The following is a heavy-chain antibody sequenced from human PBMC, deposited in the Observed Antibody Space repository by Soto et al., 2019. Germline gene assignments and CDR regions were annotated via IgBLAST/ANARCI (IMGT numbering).Heavy chain of an antibody. Sequence: VGSLRLSCAASGFTFRGYGMHWVRQSPGRGLEWVALISYDGSIKYYADSVRGRFTISRDNSKNTLYLQMNSLRAEDTAVYYCANSEYSRYKNVDVWGQGTTVTVSS. CDR3: ANSEYSRYKNVDV. CDR1: GFTFRGYG. V-gene: IGHV3-30*18. CDR2: ISYDGSIK. D-gene: IGHD5-18*01. J-gene: IGHJ6*02.